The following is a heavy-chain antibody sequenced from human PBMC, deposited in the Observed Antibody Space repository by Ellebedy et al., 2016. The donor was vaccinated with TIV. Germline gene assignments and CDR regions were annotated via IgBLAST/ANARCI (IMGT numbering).Heavy chain of an antibody. D-gene: IGHD4-11*01. V-gene: IGHV1-24*01. Sequence: AASVKVSCKVSGYTLTELSMHWVRQAPGKGLEWMGGFDPEDGETIYAQKFQGRVTMTEDTSTDTAYMELSSLRSEDTAVYYCATVAGYSNYEFDYWGQGTLVTVSS. J-gene: IGHJ4*02. CDR2: FDPEDGET. CDR1: GYTLTELS. CDR3: ATVAGYSNYEFDY.